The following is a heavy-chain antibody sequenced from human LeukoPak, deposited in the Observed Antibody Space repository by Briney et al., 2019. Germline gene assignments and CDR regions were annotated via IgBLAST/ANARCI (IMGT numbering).Heavy chain of an antibody. J-gene: IGHJ3*02. CDR2: IRSKAYGGTT. D-gene: IGHD3-10*01. CDR1: SSGDYY. Sequence: SSGDYYWSWIRQPPGKGLEWVGFIRSKAYGGTTEYAASVKGRFTISRDDSKSIAYLQMNSLKTEDTAVYYCTREYGSGSYFAFDIWGQGTMVTVSS. V-gene: IGHV3-49*03. CDR3: TREYGSGSYFAFDI.